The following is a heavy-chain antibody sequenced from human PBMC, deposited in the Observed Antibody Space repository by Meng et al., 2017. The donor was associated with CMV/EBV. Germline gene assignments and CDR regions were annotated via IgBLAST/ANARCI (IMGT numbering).Heavy chain of an antibody. CDR3: ARRGSSPPPARNRAGYYYYYGMDV. J-gene: IGHJ6*02. V-gene: IGHV1-69*05. CDR1: GGTFSSYA. Sequence: SVKVSCKASGGTFSSYAISWVRQAPGQGLEWMGGIIPIFGTANYAQKFQGRVTITTDESQGTAYKELSSLRSEDTAVYYCARRGSSPPPARNRAGYYYYYGMDVWGQGTTVTVSS. D-gene: IGHD6-6*01. CDR2: IIPIFGTA.